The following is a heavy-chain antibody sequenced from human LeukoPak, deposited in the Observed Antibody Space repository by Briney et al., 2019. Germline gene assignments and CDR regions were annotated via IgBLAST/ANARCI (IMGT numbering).Heavy chain of an antibody. CDR2: INPNSGGT. CDR1: GYTFTGYY. D-gene: IGHD5-18*01. Sequence: ASVKVSCKASGYTFTGYYMHWVRQAPGQGLEWMGRINPNSGGTNYAQKFQGRVTMTRDTSISTAYMELSRLRSDDTAVYYCAGPEPSTASLRGYSYGFDYWGQGTLVTVSS. CDR3: AGPEPSTASLRGYSYGFDY. V-gene: IGHV1-2*06. J-gene: IGHJ4*02.